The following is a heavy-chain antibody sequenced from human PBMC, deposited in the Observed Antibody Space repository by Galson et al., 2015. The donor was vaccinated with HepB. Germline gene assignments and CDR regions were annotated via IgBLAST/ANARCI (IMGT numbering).Heavy chain of an antibody. CDR1: GGSFSGYY. V-gene: IGHV4-34*01. D-gene: IGHD3-22*01. CDR3: ARGRPPPVGLTLRGYHYYGMDV. Sequence: LSLTCGVSGGSFSGYYWSWIRQPPGKGLEWIGEIKHSGSTNYNPSLKSRVTISLDKSKNQVSLKLSSVTAADTAVYYCARGRPPPVGLTLRGYHYYGMDVWGQGTTVTVSS. CDR2: IKHSGST. J-gene: IGHJ6*02.